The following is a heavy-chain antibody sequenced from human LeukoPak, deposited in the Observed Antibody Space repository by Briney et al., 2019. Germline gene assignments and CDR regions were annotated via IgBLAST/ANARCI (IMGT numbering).Heavy chain of an antibody. CDR3: ARSYYYGSGSYDYYYGMDV. D-gene: IGHD3-10*01. CDR1: GFTFSDYY. V-gene: IGHV3-11*01. Sequence: GGSLRLSCAASGFTFSDYYMSWIRQAPGKGLEWVSYISSRGSTIYYAGSVKGRFTISRDNAKNSLYLQMNSLRAEDTAVYCCARSYYYGSGSYDYYYGMDVWGQGTTVTVSS. CDR2: ISSRGSTI. J-gene: IGHJ6*02.